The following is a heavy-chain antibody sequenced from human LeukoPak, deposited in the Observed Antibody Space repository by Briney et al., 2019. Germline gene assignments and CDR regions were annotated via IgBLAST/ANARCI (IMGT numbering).Heavy chain of an antibody. D-gene: IGHD2-21*02. J-gene: IGHJ4*02. CDR1: GYSFTSYW. V-gene: IGHV5-51*01. Sequence: GESLKISSKGSGYSFTSYWIGWVRQLPGKSLEWMGIIYPGDSDTRYSPSFQGQVTISADKSITTAYLQWSSLKASDTAMYYCARLPPLAYCGGDCYSRYFDYWGQGTLVTVSS. CDR2: IYPGDSDT. CDR3: ARLPPLAYCGGDCYSRYFDY.